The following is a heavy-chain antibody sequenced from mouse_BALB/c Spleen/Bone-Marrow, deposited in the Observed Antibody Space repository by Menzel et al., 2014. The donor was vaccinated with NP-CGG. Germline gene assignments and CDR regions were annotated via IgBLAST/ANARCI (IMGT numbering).Heavy chain of an antibody. CDR2: IRNKANGYTT. CDR1: GFTFTDHY. D-gene: IGHD2-1*01. J-gene: IGHJ2*01. V-gene: IGHV7-3*02. CDR3: ARDYLYYFDY. Sequence: EVKLMEPGGGLVQPGGFLRLSCATSGFTFTDHYISWVRQPPGKPLEWLGFIRNKANGYTTEYSASAKGRFTISRDNSQSIVYLQMNALRADDSATYYGARDYLYYFDYWGQGTTLTGSS.